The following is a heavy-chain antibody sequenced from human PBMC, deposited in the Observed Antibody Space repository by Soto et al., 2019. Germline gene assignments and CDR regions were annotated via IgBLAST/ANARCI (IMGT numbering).Heavy chain of an antibody. J-gene: IGHJ6*02. Sequence: GSLRLSCAASGFTSSSYSMNWVRQAPGKGLEWVSYISSSSSTIYYADSVKGRFTISRDNAKNSLYLQMNSLRDEDTAVYYCARSSSGWPYYYYGMDVWGQGTTVTVSS. D-gene: IGHD6-19*01. CDR2: ISSSSSTI. V-gene: IGHV3-48*02. CDR3: ARSSSGWPYYYYGMDV. CDR1: GFTSSSYS.